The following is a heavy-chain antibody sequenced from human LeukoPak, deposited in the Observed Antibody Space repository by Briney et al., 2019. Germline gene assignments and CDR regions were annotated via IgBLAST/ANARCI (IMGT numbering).Heavy chain of an antibody. CDR2: ISRRSTSI. CDR1: GFTFSLHD. CDR3: ARGGTGTYLEY. Sequence: GGSLRLSCAASGFTFSLHDMSWVRQAPGKGLEWISYISRRSTSIYYGDSVKGRFTISRDNAESTLYLQMSSLRDDDTAVYYCARGGTGTYLEYWGQGTLVTVSS. D-gene: IGHD7-27*01. J-gene: IGHJ4*02. V-gene: IGHV3-48*02.